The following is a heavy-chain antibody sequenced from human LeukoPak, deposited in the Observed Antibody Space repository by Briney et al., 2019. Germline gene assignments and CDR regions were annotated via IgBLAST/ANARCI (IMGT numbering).Heavy chain of an antibody. D-gene: IGHD1-1*01. Sequence: GGSLRLSCAASGFTVSSNYMSWVRQAPGKGLEWVSVIYSGGRTYYGDSVKGRFTISRDNSKNTLYLQMNSLRAEDTAVYYCATLRKSLWIPEFDFWGQGTLVTVSS. J-gene: IGHJ4*02. CDR1: GFTVSSNY. CDR3: ATLRKSLWIPEFDF. CDR2: IYSGGRT. V-gene: IGHV3-53*01.